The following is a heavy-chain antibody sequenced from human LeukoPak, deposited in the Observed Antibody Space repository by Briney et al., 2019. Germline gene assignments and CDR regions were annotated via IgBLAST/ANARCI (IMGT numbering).Heavy chain of an antibody. Sequence: ASVKVSCKASGYSFTTFGITWVRQAPGQGLEWMAWLSAHIGDTNYSQKFQGRVTVTSDTSTSTAYVELRSLRSDDTAVYYCARGKYDYYGSGSYTDYWGQGTLVTVSS. CDR1: GYSFTTFG. CDR3: ARGKYDYYGSGSYTDY. CDR2: LSAHIGDT. D-gene: IGHD3-10*01. V-gene: IGHV1-18*01. J-gene: IGHJ4*02.